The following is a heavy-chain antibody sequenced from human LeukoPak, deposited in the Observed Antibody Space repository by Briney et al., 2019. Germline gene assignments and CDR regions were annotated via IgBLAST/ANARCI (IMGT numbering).Heavy chain of an antibody. CDR3: ARQPLLWVVVVPAAHFDY. J-gene: IGHJ4*02. V-gene: IGHV4-39*01. Sequence: SETLSLTCTVSGGSISSSSYYWGWIRQPPGKGLEWIGSIYYSGSTYYNPSLKSRVTISVDTSKNQFSLKLSSVTAADTAVYYCARQPLLWVVVVPAAHFDYWGQGTLVTVSS. CDR2: IYYSGST. D-gene: IGHD2-2*01. CDR1: GGSISSSSYY.